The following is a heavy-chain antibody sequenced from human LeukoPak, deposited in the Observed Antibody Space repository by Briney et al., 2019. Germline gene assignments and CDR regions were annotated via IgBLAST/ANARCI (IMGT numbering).Heavy chain of an antibody. V-gene: IGHV4-59*01. D-gene: IGHD6-13*01. CDR3: ARDGSSSSWYRY. CDR2: IYYSGSP. J-gene: IGHJ4*02. CDR1: GGSISSYH. Sequence: SETLSLTCTVSGGSISSYHWSWIRQPPGKGLEWIGYIYYSGSPNYNPSLKSRVPRSVDTSKNQFSLKLSSVTAADTAVYYCARDGSSSSWYRYWGQGTLVTVSS.